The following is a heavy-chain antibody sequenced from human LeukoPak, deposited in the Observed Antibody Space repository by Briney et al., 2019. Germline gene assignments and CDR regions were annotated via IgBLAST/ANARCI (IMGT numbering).Heavy chain of an antibody. CDR2: IIPIFGTA. Sequence: GASVKVSCKASGGTFSSYAISWVRQAPGQGLEWMGGIIPIFGTANYAQKFQGRVTITADESTGTAYMELSSLRSEDTAVYYCARGETGTTHQMGFDPWGQGTLVTVSS. CDR1: GGTFSSYA. CDR3: ARGETGTTHQMGFDP. D-gene: IGHD1-7*01. J-gene: IGHJ5*02. V-gene: IGHV1-69*13.